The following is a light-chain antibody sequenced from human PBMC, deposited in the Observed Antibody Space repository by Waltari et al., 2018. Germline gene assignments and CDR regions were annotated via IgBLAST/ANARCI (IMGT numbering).Light chain of an antibody. Sequence: DIVMTQSPDSLAVSLGERATINCKSSQSVLSSSNNKNYVVWYQQTPGQPPKLLIYWASTRECGVPDRFSGSGSGTDFTLTISSLQAEDVAVYYCQQYYSAPLTFGGGTKVEIK. CDR2: WAS. CDR3: QQYYSAPLT. J-gene: IGKJ4*01. CDR1: QSVLSSSNNKNY. V-gene: IGKV4-1*01.